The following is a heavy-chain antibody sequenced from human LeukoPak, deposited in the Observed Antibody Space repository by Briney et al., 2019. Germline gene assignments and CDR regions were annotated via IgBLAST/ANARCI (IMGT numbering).Heavy chain of an antibody. CDR1: GGSISSYY. D-gene: IGHD3-10*01. J-gene: IGHJ6*04. Sequence: SETLSFTCTVSGGSISSYYWSWIRQPPGKGLEWIGYIYYSGSTNYNPSLKSRVTISVDTSKNQFSLKLSSVTAADTAVYYCARDAGDTMDLYGMDVWGKGTTVTVSS. CDR3: ARDAGDTMDLYGMDV. V-gene: IGHV4-59*01. CDR2: IYYSGST.